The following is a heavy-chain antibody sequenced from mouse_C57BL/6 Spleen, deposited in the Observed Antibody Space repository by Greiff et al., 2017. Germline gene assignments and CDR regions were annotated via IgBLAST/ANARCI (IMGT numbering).Heavy chain of an antibody. CDR3: ALAYYYGSSPYAMDY. J-gene: IGHJ4*01. D-gene: IGHD1-1*01. Sequence: VHLVESGAELVKPGASVKLSCTASGFNIKDYYMHWVKQRTEQGLEWIGRIDPEDGETKYAPKFQGKATITADTSSNTAYLQLSSLTSEDTAVYYCALAYYYGSSPYAMDYWGQGTSVTVSS. CDR2: IDPEDGET. V-gene: IGHV14-2*01. CDR1: GFNIKDYY.